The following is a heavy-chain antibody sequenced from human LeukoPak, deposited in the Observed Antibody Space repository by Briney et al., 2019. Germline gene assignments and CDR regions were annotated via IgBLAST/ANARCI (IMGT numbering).Heavy chain of an antibody. CDR1: GYSFTSYW. V-gene: IGHV5-51*01. CDR3: ARLSYDSSGYLDNYFDY. Sequence: GESLKISCQGSGYSFTSYWIGWVRQMPGKGLEWMGVIYPDDSDTTYSPSFQGQVTISADKSITTAYLQWSSLKASDTAMYYCARLSYDSSGYLDNYFDYWGQGTLVTVSS. J-gene: IGHJ4*02. D-gene: IGHD3-22*01. CDR2: IYPDDSDT.